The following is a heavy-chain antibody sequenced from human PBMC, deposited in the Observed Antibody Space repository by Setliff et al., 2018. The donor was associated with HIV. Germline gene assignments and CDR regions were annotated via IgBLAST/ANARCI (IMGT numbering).Heavy chain of an antibody. J-gene: IGHJ6*03. D-gene: IGHD2-15*01. CDR3: ARAKGYDYYIDV. CDR1: GGSISSGPYF. Sequence: SETLSLTCTVFGGSISSGPYFWSWIRQPAGKAVEWMGHIYTNGATKYNPSLKSRVTISRDTSKNQFSLKPTSVPAADTAVYYCARAKGYDYYIDVWGRGTTVTVSS. CDR2: IYTNGAT. V-gene: IGHV4-61*09.